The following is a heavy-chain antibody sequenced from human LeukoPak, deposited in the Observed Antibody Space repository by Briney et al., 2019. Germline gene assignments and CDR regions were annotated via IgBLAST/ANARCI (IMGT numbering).Heavy chain of an antibody. Sequence: GGSLRLSCAASGFTFRDYCMSWIRQAPGKGLEWVSYISSSGATIYYADSVKGRFTISRDSANNSLYLQMNSLRAEDTAVYYCARDLAVAGSRLGWFDPWGQGTLVTVSS. V-gene: IGHV3-11*01. D-gene: IGHD6-19*01. CDR1: GFTFRDYC. CDR3: ARDLAVAGSRLGWFDP. J-gene: IGHJ5*02. CDR2: ISSSGATI.